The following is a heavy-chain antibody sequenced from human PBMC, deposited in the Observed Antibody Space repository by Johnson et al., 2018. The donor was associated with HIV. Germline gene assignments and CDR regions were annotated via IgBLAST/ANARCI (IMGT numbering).Heavy chain of an antibody. Sequence: QVLLVESGGGVVQPGRSLRLSCAASGFTFSSYAMHWVRQAPGKGLEWVAVISYDGSNKYYADSVKGRFTISRDNSKNTMDLQMNSLRAEDTAVYYCAKEYYYDSSGFPDAFDIWGQGTMVTVSS. CDR3: AKEYYYDSSGFPDAFDI. V-gene: IGHV3-30-3*01. J-gene: IGHJ3*02. CDR1: GFTFSSYA. D-gene: IGHD3-22*01. CDR2: ISYDGSNK.